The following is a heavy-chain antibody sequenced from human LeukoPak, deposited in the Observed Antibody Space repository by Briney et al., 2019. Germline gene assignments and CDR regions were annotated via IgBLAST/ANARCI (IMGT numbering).Heavy chain of an antibody. Sequence: PGGSLSLSCAAYGFTFSIITMTWVGQAQGKGREWVSAISDSGGSTYYADSVKGRFTISRDNSKNTLYLQMNSLRAEDTAVYYCANLDSALVGYWGQGTLVTVSS. J-gene: IGHJ4*02. CDR2: ISDSGGST. V-gene: IGHV3-23*01. CDR1: GFTFSIIT. D-gene: IGHD1-1*01. CDR3: ANLDSALVGY.